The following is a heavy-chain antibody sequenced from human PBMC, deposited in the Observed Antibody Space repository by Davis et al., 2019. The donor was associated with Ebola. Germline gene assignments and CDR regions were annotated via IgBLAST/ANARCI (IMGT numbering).Heavy chain of an antibody. CDR1: GYTLVSYY. CDR3: ARPPCTSCSMDV. V-gene: IGHV1-46*01. CDR2: INPSGGTT. D-gene: IGHD2-2*01. Sequence: AASVKVSCKASGYTLVSYYAHWARQVPGQGLEWMGIINPSGGTTTYAQKFQGRVTMTRDTSTNTLYMELSSLTSGDTAVYYCARPPCTSCSMDVWGKGTTVTVSS. J-gene: IGHJ6*04.